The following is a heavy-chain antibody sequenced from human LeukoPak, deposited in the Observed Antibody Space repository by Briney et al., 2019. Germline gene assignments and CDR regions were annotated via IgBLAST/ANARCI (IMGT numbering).Heavy chain of an antibody. V-gene: IGHV1-69*05. CDR3: ASPERSSGYYYEY. Sequence: SVKVSCKASGGTFSSYAISWVRQAPGQGLEWMGGIIPIFGTANYAQKFQGRVTITTDESTSTAYMELSSVRSEDTAVYYCASPERSSGYYYEYWGQGTLVTVSS. CDR1: GGTFSSYA. J-gene: IGHJ4*02. CDR2: IIPIFGTA. D-gene: IGHD3-22*01.